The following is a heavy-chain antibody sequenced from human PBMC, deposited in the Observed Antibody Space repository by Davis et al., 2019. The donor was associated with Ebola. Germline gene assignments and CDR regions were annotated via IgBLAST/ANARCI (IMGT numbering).Heavy chain of an antibody. J-gene: IGHJ4*02. D-gene: IGHD3-3*01. V-gene: IGHV1-8*01. Sequence: AASVKVSCKASGYTFTSYDINWVRQATGQGLEWMGWMNPNSGNTGYAQKFQGRVTMTTNTSISTAYMELSSLRSEDTAVYYCAKVAVPYYDFWSGASPPEDSWGQGTLVTVSS. CDR1: GYTFTSYD. CDR2: MNPNSGNT. CDR3: AKVAVPYYDFWSGASPPEDS.